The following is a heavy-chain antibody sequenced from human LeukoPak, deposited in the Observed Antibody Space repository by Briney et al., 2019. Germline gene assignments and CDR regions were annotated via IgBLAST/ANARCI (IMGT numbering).Heavy chain of an antibody. CDR3: AKDRATYYYDSSGLYYFDY. CDR1: GFTFSSYA. V-gene: IGHV3-23*01. J-gene: IGHJ4*02. CDR2: ISSSGGST. Sequence: GGSLRLSCAASGFTFSSYAMTWVRQAPGKGLEWVSAISSSGGSTYYADSVKGRFTISRDNSKNTLYLQMNSLRAEDTAVYYCAKDRATYYYDSSGLYYFDYWGQGTLVTVSS. D-gene: IGHD3-22*01.